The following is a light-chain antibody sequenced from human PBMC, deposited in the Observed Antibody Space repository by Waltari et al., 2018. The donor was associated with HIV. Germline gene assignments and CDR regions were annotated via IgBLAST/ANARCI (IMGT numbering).Light chain of an antibody. J-gene: IGLJ2*01. V-gene: IGLV1-47*01. CDR2: RNN. Sequence: QSVLTQPPSASGTPGRRVTISCSGSSSNIGSNYVYWYQQLPGTAPKLLIYRNNQRPSGVPDRVSGSKSGTSASLAISGLRSEDEADYYCAAWDDSLSGLVFGGGTKLTVL. CDR1: SSNIGSNY. CDR3: AAWDDSLSGLV.